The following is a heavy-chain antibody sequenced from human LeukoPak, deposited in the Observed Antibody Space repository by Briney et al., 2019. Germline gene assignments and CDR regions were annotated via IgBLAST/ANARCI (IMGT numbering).Heavy chain of an antibody. D-gene: IGHD2-2*01. CDR1: GYTFTSYG. CDR3: ARDAAPAYYYYGMDV. Sequence: GASVKVSCKASGYTFTSYGISWVRQAPGQGLEWMGWISAYNGNTNYAQKLQGRVTMTTDTSTSTAYMELRSLRSDDTAVYHCARDAAPAYYYYGMDVWGQGTTVTVSS. V-gene: IGHV1-18*01. J-gene: IGHJ6*02. CDR2: ISAYNGNT.